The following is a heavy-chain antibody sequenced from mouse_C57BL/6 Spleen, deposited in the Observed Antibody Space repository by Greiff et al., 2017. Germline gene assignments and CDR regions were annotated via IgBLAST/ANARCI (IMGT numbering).Heavy chain of an antibody. Sequence: VQLQQSGAELVRPGASVKLSCTASGFNIKDYYMHWVKQRPEQGLEWIGRIDPEDGDTEYAPKFQGKATMTADTSSNTAYLQRSILTSEDTAVYYCTDGYPGWFAYWGQGTLVTVSA. CDR1: GFNIKDYY. J-gene: IGHJ3*01. CDR3: TDGYPGWFAY. CDR2: IDPEDGDT. V-gene: IGHV14-1*01. D-gene: IGHD2-3*01.